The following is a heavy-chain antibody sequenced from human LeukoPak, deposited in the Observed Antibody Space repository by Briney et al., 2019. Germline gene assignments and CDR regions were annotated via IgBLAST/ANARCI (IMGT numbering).Heavy chain of an antibody. J-gene: IGHJ1*01. CDR3: ASTGYSSGWYVGYFQH. V-gene: IGHV4-61*08. CDR1: GGSISSGGYY. D-gene: IGHD6-19*01. CDR2: IYYSGST. Sequence: SETLSLTCTVSGGSISSGGYYWSWIRQPPGKGLEWIGYIYYSGSTNYNPSLKSRVTISVDTSKNQFSLKLSSVTAADTAVYYCASTGYSSGWYVGYFQHWGQGTLVTVSS.